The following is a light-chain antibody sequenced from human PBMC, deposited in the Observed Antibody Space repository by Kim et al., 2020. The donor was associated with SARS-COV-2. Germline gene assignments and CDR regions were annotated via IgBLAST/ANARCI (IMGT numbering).Light chain of an antibody. Sequence: LTQPHSVSGSPGQTVTISCTRTGGTIATNYVHWYQLRPGSAPTIVIYEDHQRPSGVPERFSGSIDPPSNSASLTISGLETEDEAEYYCQSYDATIRVFGGGTKVTVL. V-gene: IGLV6-57*04. J-gene: IGLJ3*02. CDR2: EDH. CDR3: QSYDATIRV. CDR1: GGTIATNY.